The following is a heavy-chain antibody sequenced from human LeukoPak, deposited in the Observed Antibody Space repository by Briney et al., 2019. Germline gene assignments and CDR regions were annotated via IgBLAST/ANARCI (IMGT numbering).Heavy chain of an antibody. Sequence: GGSLRLSCAASGFTFSSYEMNWVRQAPGKGLEWVSYITSSGSTRYYGDSMKGRFTISRDNAKNTLYLEMNSLTAEDTALYYCTRSGFSNGYDYWGQGTLVTVSS. CDR2: ITSSGSTR. CDR1: GFTFSSYE. V-gene: IGHV3-48*03. CDR3: TRSGFSNGYDY. D-gene: IGHD2-8*01. J-gene: IGHJ4*02.